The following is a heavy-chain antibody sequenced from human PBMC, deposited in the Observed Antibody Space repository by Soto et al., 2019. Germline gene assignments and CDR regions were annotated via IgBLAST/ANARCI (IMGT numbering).Heavy chain of an antibody. CDR1: GGSISSGGYY. J-gene: IGHJ6*02. V-gene: IGHV4-31*03. D-gene: IGHD6-13*01. Sequence: QVQLQESGPGLVKPSQTLSLTCTVSGGSISSGGYYWSWIRQHPGKGLEWIGYIYYSGSTYYNRSLKSRVTISVDTSKNQFSLKLSSVTAADTAVYYCARAPWSSSWLYYYGMDVWGQGTTVTVSS. CDR2: IYYSGST. CDR3: ARAPWSSSWLYYYGMDV.